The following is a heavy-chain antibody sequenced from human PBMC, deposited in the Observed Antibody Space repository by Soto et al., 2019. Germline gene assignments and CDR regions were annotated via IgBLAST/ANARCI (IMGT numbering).Heavy chain of an antibody. V-gene: IGHV1-18*01. CDR3: ARVVEWELVVVAATPAYYFDY. CDR2: ISAYNGNT. CDR1: GYTFTSYG. J-gene: IGHJ4*02. Sequence: ASVKVSCKASGYTFTSYGISWVRQAPGQGLEWMGWISAYNGNTNYAQKLQGRVTMTTDTSTSTAYMELRSLRSDDTAVYYCARVVEWELVVVAATPAYYFDYWGQGTLVTVSS. D-gene: IGHD2-15*01.